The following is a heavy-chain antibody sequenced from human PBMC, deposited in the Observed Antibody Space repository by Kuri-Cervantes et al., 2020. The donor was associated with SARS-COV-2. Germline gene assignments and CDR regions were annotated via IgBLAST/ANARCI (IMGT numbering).Heavy chain of an antibody. D-gene: IGHD3/OR15-3a*01. J-gene: IGHJ4*02. V-gene: IGHV4-39*01. CDR3: ARLGVVGLGDDY. CDR1: GGSISSSSYY. CDR2: IYYSGST. Sequence: GSLRLSCTVSGGSISSSSYYWGWIRQPPGKGLEWIGSIYYSGSTYYNPSLKSRLTMSVDTTKNHFSLKLSSVTAADTAVYYCARLGVVGLGDDYWGQGTLVTVSS.